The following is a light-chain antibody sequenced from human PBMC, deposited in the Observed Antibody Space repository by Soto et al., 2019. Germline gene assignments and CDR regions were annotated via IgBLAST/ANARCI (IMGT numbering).Light chain of an antibody. Sequence: EIAMTQSPATLSVSPGERATLSCRASQRVSRNLAWYQQKPGQAPRLLIYDASTRATGIPDRFSGSGSETDFTLTISSLEPEDFAVYYCQQRSNWRLTFGGGTKGDIK. V-gene: IGKV3-11*01. CDR3: QQRSNWRLT. CDR2: DAS. J-gene: IGKJ4*01. CDR1: QRVSRN.